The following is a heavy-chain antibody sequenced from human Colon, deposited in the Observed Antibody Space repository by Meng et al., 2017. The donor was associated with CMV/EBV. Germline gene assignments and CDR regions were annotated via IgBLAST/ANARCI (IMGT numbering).Heavy chain of an antibody. J-gene: IGHJ6*02. V-gene: IGHV3-23*03. CDR3: ARSKVSTTPYYYYYGMDV. D-gene: IGHD2-15*01. CDR2: IYSDDSST. Sequence: GESLKISCAASGFTFNTYAMSWVRQAPGKGLEWVSVIYSDDSSTSYADSVKGRFTISRDNSKITLYLQMNSLRAEDTAVYYCARSKVSTTPYYYYYGMDVWGQGTLVTVSS. CDR1: GFTFNTYA.